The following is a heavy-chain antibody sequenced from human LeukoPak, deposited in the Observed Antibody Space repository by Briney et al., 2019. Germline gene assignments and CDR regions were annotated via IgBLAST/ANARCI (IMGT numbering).Heavy chain of an antibody. D-gene: IGHD1-7*01. Sequence: GASVKVSYKASGGTFSSYAISWVRQAPGQGLEWMGWINPNSGGTNYAQKFQGRVTMTRDTSISTAYMELSRLRSDDTAVYYCARATGSTVIDYWGQGTLVTVSS. CDR1: GGTFSSYA. J-gene: IGHJ4*02. CDR3: ARATGSTVIDY. V-gene: IGHV1-2*02. CDR2: INPNSGGT.